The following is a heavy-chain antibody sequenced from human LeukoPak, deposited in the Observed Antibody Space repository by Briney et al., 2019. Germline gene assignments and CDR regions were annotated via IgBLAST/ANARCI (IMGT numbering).Heavy chain of an antibody. CDR3: ARAIAVAAGGDY. V-gene: IGHV1-2*02. CDR2: INPNSGGT. J-gene: IGHJ4*02. CDR1: GYTFTGYY. D-gene: IGHD6-19*01. Sequence: ASVKVSCNASGYTFTGYYMYWVRQAPGQGLEWMGWINPNSGGTNYAQKFQGRVTMTRDTSISTAYMELSRLRSDDTAVYYCARAIAVAAGGDYWGQGTLVTVSS.